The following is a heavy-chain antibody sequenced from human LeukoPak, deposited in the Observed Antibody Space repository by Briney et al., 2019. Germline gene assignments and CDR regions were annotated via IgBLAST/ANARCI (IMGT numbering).Heavy chain of an antibody. V-gene: IGHV1-69*04. CDR3: ARVSVTTGPLDY. D-gene: IGHD4-17*01. Sequence: SVKVSCKASGGTFSSYAISWVRQAPGQGLEWMGRIIPILGIANYAQKFQGRVTITADKSASTAYMELSSLRSEDTAVYYCARVSVTTGPLDYWGQGTLVTVSS. CDR1: GGTFSSYA. CDR2: IIPILGIA. J-gene: IGHJ4*02.